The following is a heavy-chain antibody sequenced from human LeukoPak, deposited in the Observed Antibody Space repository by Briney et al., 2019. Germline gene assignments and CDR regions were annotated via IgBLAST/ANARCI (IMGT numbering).Heavy chain of an antibody. J-gene: IGHJ5*02. Sequence: PGGSLRLSCAASGFTFSSYSMNWVRQAPGKGLEWVSSISSSSSYIYYADSVKGPFTISRDNAKNSLYLQMNSLRAEDTAVYYCAREAVAGYFGNWFDPWGQGTLVTVSS. CDR1: GFTFSSYS. D-gene: IGHD6-19*01. CDR2: ISSSSSYI. CDR3: AREAVAGYFGNWFDP. V-gene: IGHV3-21*01.